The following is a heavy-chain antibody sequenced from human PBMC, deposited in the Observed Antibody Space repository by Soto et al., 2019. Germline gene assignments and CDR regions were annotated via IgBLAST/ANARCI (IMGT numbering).Heavy chain of an antibody. Sequence: PGGSLRLSCAASGFTLRDYAMTWVRQAPGKGLEWVSSLSGRGGNTYYADSVEGRFTISRANSENTLFLQMSSLRAEDTATYYCAKPGGAFDICGQGTMVTVSS. J-gene: IGHJ3*02. V-gene: IGHV3-23*01. D-gene: IGHD1-1*01. CDR1: GFTLRDYA. CDR2: LSGRGGNT. CDR3: AKPGGAFDI.